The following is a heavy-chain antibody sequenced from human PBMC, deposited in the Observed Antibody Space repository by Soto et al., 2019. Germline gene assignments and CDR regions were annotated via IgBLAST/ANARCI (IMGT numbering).Heavy chain of an antibody. J-gene: IGHJ4*02. CDR1: GFTFSDYA. CDR2: VSHDGRNT. Sequence: VQLVESGGGVVQPGRSLRLSCAASGFTFSDYAMHWVRQAPGKGLEWVAVVSHDGRNTHYADSVKGRFTISSDSSKNTVSLEMTSLRAEDTAGYYCAKGGRQCVVTSDFNYWGQGALVTVSS. D-gene: IGHD2-21*01. V-gene: IGHV3-30*18. CDR3: AKGGRQCVVTSDFNY.